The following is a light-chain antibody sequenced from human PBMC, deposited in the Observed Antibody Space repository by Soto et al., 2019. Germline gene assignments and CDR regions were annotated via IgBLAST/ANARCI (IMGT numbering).Light chain of an antibody. CDR3: GAWDDRLTAYV. J-gene: IGLJ1*01. CDR2: DNS. CDR1: SSNLGTYY. Sequence: QSALTQPPSVSAAPGQKIIISCSGSSSNLGTYYVSWYHQLPGTAPKVLIYDNSRRPSGIPDRFSGSKSGTSASLGITGLQTGDEADYYCGAWDDRLTAYVFGSGTKVTV. V-gene: IGLV1-51*01.